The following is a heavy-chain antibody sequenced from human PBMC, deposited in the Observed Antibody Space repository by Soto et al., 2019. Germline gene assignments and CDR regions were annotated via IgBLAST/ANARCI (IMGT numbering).Heavy chain of an antibody. V-gene: IGHV1-2*02. CDR3: ARDSSGYLYYFDY. J-gene: IGHJ4*02. Sequence: SVKVSCKASGYTFTGYYMHWVRQAPGQGLKWMGWINPNSGGTNYAQKFQGRVTMTRDTSISTAYMELSRLRSDDTAVYYCARDSSGYLYYFDYWGQGTLVTVSS. D-gene: IGHD3-22*01. CDR2: INPNSGGT. CDR1: GYTFTGYY.